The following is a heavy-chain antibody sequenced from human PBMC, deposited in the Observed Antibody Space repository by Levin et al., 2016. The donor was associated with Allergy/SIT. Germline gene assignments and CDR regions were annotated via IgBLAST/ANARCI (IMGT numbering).Heavy chain of an antibody. J-gene: IGHJ4*02. Sequence: GGSLRLSCAASGFTFSSYSMNWVRQAPGKGLEWVSSISSSSDHIFYPDSVRGRFTISRDNAKNSLYLQMDSLRVEDTAVYYCARDLPGMVDWGQGTLVTVSS. CDR3: ARDLPGMVD. V-gene: IGHV3-21*01. D-gene: IGHD2-8*01. CDR2: ISSSSDHI. CDR1: GFTFSSYS.